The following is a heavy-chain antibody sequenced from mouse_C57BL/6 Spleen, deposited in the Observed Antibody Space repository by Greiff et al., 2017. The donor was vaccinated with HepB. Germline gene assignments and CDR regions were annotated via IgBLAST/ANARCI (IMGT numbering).Heavy chain of an antibody. V-gene: IGHV2-9-1*01. D-gene: IGHD1-1*02. Sequence: QVQLKESGPGLVAPSQCLSIPCTVSGFSLTSYAISWVRQPPGKGLEWLGVIWTGGGTNYHSALKSRLSISKDNSKSQAFLQMNSLQTDDTAMYYCGRKHYGPPLCFDFWGAGTTFTISS. CDR2: IWTGGGT. J-gene: IGHJ1*01. CDR1: GFSLTSYA. CDR3: GRKHYGPPLCFDF.